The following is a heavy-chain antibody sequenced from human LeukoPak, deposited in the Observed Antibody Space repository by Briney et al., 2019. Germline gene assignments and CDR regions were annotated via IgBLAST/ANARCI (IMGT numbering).Heavy chain of an antibody. D-gene: IGHD5-18*01. CDR2: IYSGGST. CDR1: GFTVSSNY. Sequence: GGSLRLSCAASGFTVSSNYMSWVRQAPGKGLEWVSVIYSGGSTYYADSVKGRFTISRDNSKNTLYLQMNSLRAEDTAVYYCARDDEYSYGSGFFYWGQGTLVTVSS. CDR3: ARDDEYSYGSGFFY. V-gene: IGHV3-66*01. J-gene: IGHJ4*02.